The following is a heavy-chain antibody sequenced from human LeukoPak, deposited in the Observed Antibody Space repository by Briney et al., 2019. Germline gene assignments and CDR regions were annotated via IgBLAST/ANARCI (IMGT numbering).Heavy chain of an antibody. D-gene: IGHD3-9*01. Sequence: SVKVSCKASGGTFSSYAISWVRQAPGQGLEWMGGIIPIFGTANYAQKFQGRVTITADESTSTAYMELSSLRSEDTAVCYYASGRYDILTGADYWGQGTLVTVSS. CDR1: GGTFSSYA. J-gene: IGHJ4*02. CDR3: ASGRYDILTGADY. V-gene: IGHV1-69*13. CDR2: IIPIFGTA.